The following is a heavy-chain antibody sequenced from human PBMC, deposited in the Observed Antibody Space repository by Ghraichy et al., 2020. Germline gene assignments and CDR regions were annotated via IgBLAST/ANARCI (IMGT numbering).Heavy chain of an antibody. CDR1: GFTFSSYV. CDR3: AKDFFGVVIIQSLNFDY. Sequence: LSLTCAASGFTFSSYVMHWVRQAPGKGLEWVAVISYDGSNKYYADSVKGRFTISRDNSKNTLYLQMNSLRAEDTAVYYCAKDFFGVVIIQSLNFDYWGQGTLVTVSS. V-gene: IGHV3-30*18. J-gene: IGHJ4*02. CDR2: ISYDGSNK. D-gene: IGHD3-3*01.